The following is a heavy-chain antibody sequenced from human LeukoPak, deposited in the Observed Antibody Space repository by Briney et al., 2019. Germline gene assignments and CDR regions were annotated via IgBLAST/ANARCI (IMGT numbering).Heavy chain of an antibody. V-gene: IGHV3-30-3*01. Sequence: PGRSLRLSCAASGFTFSSYAMHWVRQGPGKGLEWVAVILYDGSNKYCADSVKGRFTISRDNSKNTLYLQMNSLRAEDTAVYYCARPTKEGSSWYWWFDPWGQGTLVTVSS. D-gene: IGHD6-13*01. CDR2: ILYDGSNK. J-gene: IGHJ5*02. CDR3: ARPTKEGSSWYWWFDP. CDR1: GFTFSSYA.